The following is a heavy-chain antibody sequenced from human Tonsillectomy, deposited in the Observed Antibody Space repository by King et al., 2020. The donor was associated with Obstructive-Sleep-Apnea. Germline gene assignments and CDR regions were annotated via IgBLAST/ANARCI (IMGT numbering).Heavy chain of an antibody. Sequence: LQLQESGPGLVKPSQTLSLTCTVSGGSISSGGYYWSWIRQHPGKGLEWIGYIYYSGSTYYNPSLTSRVTISVDTSKNQFSLKLSSVTAADTAVYYCAREFYEQWLVLRAFDIWGQGTMVTVSS. V-gene: IGHV4-31*03. CDR1: GGSISSGGYY. CDR2: IYYSGST. J-gene: IGHJ3*02. D-gene: IGHD6-19*01. CDR3: AREFYEQWLVLRAFDI.